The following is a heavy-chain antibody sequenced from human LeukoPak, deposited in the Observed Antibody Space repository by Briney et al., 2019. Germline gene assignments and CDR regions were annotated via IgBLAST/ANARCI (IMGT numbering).Heavy chain of an antibody. Sequence: GRSLRLSCAASGFTFSSFGMHWVRQAPGKGLEWVAIISYDGSLKYYADSVKGRFTISRDNSKNTLYLQISSLRVEDTAVYYCAKETYDSSGYYFAYFAYWGQGTLVSVSA. D-gene: IGHD3-22*01. CDR2: ISYDGSLK. J-gene: IGHJ4*02. CDR1: GFTFSSFG. V-gene: IGHV3-30*18. CDR3: AKETYDSSGYYFAYFAY.